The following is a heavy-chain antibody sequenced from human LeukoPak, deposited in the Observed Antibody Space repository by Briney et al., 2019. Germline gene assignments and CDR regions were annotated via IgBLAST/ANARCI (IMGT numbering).Heavy chain of an antibody. Sequence: SETLSLTCTVSGGSISSYYWSWIRQPPGKGLEWIGYIYYSGSTNYNPSLKSRGTISVDTSKNQFSLKLSSVTAADTAVYYCARVESGYGDYLHTALAEYFQHWGQGTLVTVSS. CDR1: GGSISSYY. CDR3: ARVESGYGDYLHTALAEYFQH. D-gene: IGHD4-17*01. V-gene: IGHV4-59*01. CDR2: IYYSGST. J-gene: IGHJ1*01.